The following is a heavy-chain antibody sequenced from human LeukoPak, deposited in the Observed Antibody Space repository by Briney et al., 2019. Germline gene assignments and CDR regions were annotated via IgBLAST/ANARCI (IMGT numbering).Heavy chain of an antibody. CDR3: ARGIYDNNWFDP. CDR1: GGSISSGSYY. Sequence: SETLSLTCTVSGGSISSGSYYWSWIRQPAGKGLEWIGRIYTSGSTNYNPSLKSRVTISVDTSKNQFSLKLSSVTAADTAVYYCARGIYDNNWFDPWGQGTLVTVSS. V-gene: IGHV4-61*02. CDR2: IYTSGST. D-gene: IGHD3-16*01. J-gene: IGHJ5*02.